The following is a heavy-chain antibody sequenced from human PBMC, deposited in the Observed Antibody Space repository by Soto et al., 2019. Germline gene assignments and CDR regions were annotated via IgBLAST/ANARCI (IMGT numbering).Heavy chain of an antibody. J-gene: IGHJ1*01. V-gene: IGHV3-11*01. Sequence: GGALRVSSAALGFTFGSFAVSWVRQATGKGLEWVSYIISSGSTIYYADLVKGRLAISRDNAKNSLYLQMKCLRAEDVGVYYDARDPDTSLSYRGQGTLFTVSS. CDR2: IISSGSTI. CDR1: GFTFGSFA. CDR3: ARDPDTSLSY. D-gene: IGHD6-6*01.